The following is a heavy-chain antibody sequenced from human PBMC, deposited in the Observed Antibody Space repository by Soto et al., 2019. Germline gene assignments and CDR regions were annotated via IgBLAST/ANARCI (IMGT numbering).Heavy chain of an antibody. D-gene: IGHD4-17*01. V-gene: IGHV3-23*01. Sequence: PGWSLRLSCTASGFTFNHYAMSWVRQAPGKGLEWVSAVSGRGGSTKYADSVKGRFIISRDNSNSTLYLQMDSLRGEDTAVYYCAKDSTVTTSLYFYYYGFDVWGLGTTVTVSS. CDR3: AKDSTVTTSLYFYYYGFDV. CDR2: VSGRGGST. CDR1: GFTFNHYA. J-gene: IGHJ6*02.